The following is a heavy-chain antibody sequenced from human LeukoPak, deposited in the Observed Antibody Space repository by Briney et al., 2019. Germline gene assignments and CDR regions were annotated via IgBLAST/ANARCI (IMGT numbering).Heavy chain of an antibody. J-gene: IGHJ4*02. CDR2: MNPNSGNT. Sequence: ASVKVSCEASGYTFTSYDINWVRQATGQGLEWMGWMNPNSGNTGYAQKFQGRVTMTRNTSISTAYMELSSLRSEDTAVYYCAVQRYSSSSGDLDYWGQGTLVTVSS. CDR1: GYTFTSYD. V-gene: IGHV1-8*01. D-gene: IGHD6-6*01. CDR3: AVQRYSSSSGDLDY.